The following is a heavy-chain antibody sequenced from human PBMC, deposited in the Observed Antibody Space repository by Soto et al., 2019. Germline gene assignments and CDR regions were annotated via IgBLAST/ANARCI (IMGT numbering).Heavy chain of an antibody. CDR2: IWYDGSNK. CDR3: ARVFFPIAATDYYFDY. J-gene: IGHJ4*02. CDR1: GFTFSNYG. D-gene: IGHD6-25*01. Sequence: GSLRLSCAAPGFTFSNYGMHWVRQAPGKGLEWAAVIWYDGSNKYYADSVKGRFTISRDNSKNTLYLQMNSLRAEDTAVYYCARVFFPIAATDYYFDYWGQGTLVTVSS. V-gene: IGHV3-33*01.